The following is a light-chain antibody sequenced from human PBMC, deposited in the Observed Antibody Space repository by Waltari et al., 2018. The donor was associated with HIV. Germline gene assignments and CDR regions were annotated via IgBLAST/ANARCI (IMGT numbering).Light chain of an antibody. Sequence: EIVMTQSPATPSVSPGERVTLSCRASHNVRSKLVWYQQKPGQAPRLLFYGASTRATGIPARFSGSGSGTEFTLTISSLQSEDFAIYYCQQYNNWPRTFGQGTKVEIK. CDR3: QQYNNWPRT. V-gene: IGKV3-15*01. CDR2: GAS. J-gene: IGKJ1*01. CDR1: HNVRSK.